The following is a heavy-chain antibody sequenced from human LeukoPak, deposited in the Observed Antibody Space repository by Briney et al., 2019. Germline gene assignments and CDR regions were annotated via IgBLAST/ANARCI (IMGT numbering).Heavy chain of an antibody. J-gene: IGHJ4*02. V-gene: IGHV3-23*01. CDR2: ISSTVINT. Sequence: GGSLRLSCAASGFTFSNYAMTWVRQAPGKGLEWVSSISSTVINTYDADSVKGRFTISRDNSKNTLYLQMNSLRADDTAIYYCAKGTVRFLEWSQRGYFDYWGQGILVTVSS. CDR1: GFTFSNYA. CDR3: AKGTVRFLEWSQRGYFDY. D-gene: IGHD3-3*01.